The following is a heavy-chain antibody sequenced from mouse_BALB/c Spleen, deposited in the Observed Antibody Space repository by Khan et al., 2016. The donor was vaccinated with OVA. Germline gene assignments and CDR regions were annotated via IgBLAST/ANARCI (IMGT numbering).Heavy chain of an antibody. V-gene: IGHV1-52*01. J-gene: IGHJ3*01. Sequence: QVQLQQPGAELVRPGASVKLSCEASGYTFTSYWMNWVKQSPEQGLEWIGRIDPYDSETHYNQNFKDKAILTVDKSSSTAYMQLSSLTSEASAVYFRARNPFAYWGQGTLVTVSA. CDR1: GYTFTSYW. CDR2: IDPYDSET. CDR3: ARNPFAY.